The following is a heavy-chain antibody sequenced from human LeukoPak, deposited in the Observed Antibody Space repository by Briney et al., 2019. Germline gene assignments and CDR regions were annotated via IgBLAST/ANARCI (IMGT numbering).Heavy chain of an antibody. Sequence: PGGSLRLSCAASGFIIKSYSMTWVRQAPGKGLEWVSSISSSSTYIYYADSVKGRFTVSRDNAKNSLYLQMNSLRAEDTAVYFCASQYTSSRIFDDWGQGTLVTVSS. CDR2: ISSSSTYI. J-gene: IGHJ4*02. CDR1: GFIIKSYS. V-gene: IGHV3-21*01. D-gene: IGHD6-13*01. CDR3: ASQYTSSRIFDD.